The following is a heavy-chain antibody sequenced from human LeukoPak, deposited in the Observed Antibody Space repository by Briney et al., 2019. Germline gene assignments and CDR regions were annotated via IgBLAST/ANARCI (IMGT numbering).Heavy chain of an antibody. CDR3: TRDDQDSSGYPPFDY. CDR1: GSTFGDYA. V-gene: IGHV3-49*03. J-gene: IGHJ4*02. Sequence: GGSLRLSCTASGSTFGDYAMSWFRQAPGKGLEWVGFIRSKAYGGTTEYAASVKGRFTISRDDSKSIAYLQMNSLKTEDTAVYYCTRDDQDSSGYPPFDYWGQGTLVTVSS. D-gene: IGHD3-22*01. CDR2: IRSKAYGGTT.